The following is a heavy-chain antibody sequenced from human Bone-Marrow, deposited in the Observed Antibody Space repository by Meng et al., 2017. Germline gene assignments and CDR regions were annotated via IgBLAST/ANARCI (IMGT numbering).Heavy chain of an antibody. Sequence: GGSLRPSCAASGFTFSSYSMNWVRQAPGKGLEWVSSISSSSSYIYYADSVKGRFTISRDNAKNSLYLQMNSLRAEDTAVYYCARDVSQTYYYDSSGYSAFDIWGQGTMVTVSS. J-gene: IGHJ3*02. V-gene: IGHV3-21*01. CDR2: ISSSSSYI. CDR1: GFTFSSYS. CDR3: ARDVSQTYYYDSSGYSAFDI. D-gene: IGHD3-22*01.